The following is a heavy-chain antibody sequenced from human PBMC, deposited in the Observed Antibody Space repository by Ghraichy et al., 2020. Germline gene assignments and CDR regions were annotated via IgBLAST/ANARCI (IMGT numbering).Heavy chain of an antibody. Sequence: ESLNISCAVYGGSFSGYYWSWIRQPPGKGLEWIGEINHSGSTNYNPSLKSRVTISVDTSKNQFSLKLSSVTAADTAVYYCARGRAVAAYYYYYYMDVWGKGTTVTVSS. CDR3: ARGRAVAAYYYYYYMDV. CDR1: GGSFSGYY. V-gene: IGHV4-34*01. CDR2: INHSGST. J-gene: IGHJ6*03. D-gene: IGHD2-15*01.